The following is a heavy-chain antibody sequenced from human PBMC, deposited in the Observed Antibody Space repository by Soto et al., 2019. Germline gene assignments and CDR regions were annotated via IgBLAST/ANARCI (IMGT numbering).Heavy chain of an antibody. Sequence: PSETLSLTCTVSGDSISSTNNYWSWIRQPPGEGLEWIGFISYSGTTSYSPSLKSRVAISLDTSKNQFSLSLSSVAAADTAVYYCARGRGYSYGLDPWGQGTLVTVS. CDR3: ARGRGYSYGLDP. V-gene: IGHV4-30-4*01. CDR2: ISYSGTT. J-gene: IGHJ5*02. D-gene: IGHD5-18*01. CDR1: GDSISSTNNY.